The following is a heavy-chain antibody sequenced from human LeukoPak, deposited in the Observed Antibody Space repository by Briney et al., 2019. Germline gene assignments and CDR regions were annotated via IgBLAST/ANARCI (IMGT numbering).Heavy chain of an antibody. CDR2: IYYSGST. D-gene: IGHD5-18*01. CDR3: ARTTEGGYSYGYFYYYYMDV. V-gene: IGHV4-59*01. CDR1: GGSISSYY. J-gene: IGHJ6*03. Sequence: PSETLSLTCTVSGGSISSYYWSWNRQPPGKGLEWIGYIYYSGSTTYNPSLKSRVTISVDTSTNQFSLKLSSVTAADTAVYCCARTTEGGYSYGYFYYYYMDVWGKGTTVTISS.